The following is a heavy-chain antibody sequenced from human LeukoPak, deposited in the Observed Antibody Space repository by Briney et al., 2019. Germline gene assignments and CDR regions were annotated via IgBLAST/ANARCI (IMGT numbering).Heavy chain of an antibody. CDR2: ISSSGSTI. J-gene: IGHJ3*02. CDR1: GFTFSSYE. D-gene: IGHD4-17*01. CDR3: AREENDYGDYVTFDI. Sequence: PGGSLRLSCAASGFTFSSYEMNWVRQAPGKGLEWVSYISSSGSTIYYADSVKGRFTISRDNAKNSLYLQMNSLRAEDTAVYYCAREENDYGDYVTFDIWGQGTVVTVSS. V-gene: IGHV3-48*03.